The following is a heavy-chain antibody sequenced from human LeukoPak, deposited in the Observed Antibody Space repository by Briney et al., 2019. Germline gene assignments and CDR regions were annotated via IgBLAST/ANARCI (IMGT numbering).Heavy chain of an antibody. CDR2: IINSGSIT. D-gene: IGHD3-3*01. J-gene: IGHJ3*01. V-gene: IGHV3-48*03. CDR1: GFTLSSSE. Sequence: GGSLRLSCTASGFTLSSSEMNWVRQAPGKGLEWLSYIINSGSITHYAESVKGRFTISRDSAKNSLYLQMNSLRAEETAVCHCARDPRPAAVYDRTDAFDVCSQGTMVTVCS. CDR3: ARDPRPAAVYDRTDAFDV.